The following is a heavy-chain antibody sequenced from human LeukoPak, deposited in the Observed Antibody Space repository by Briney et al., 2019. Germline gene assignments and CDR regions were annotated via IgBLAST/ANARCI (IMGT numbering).Heavy chain of an antibody. CDR1: GFTFSSYG. V-gene: IGHV3-30*02. CDR2: IRYDGSNK. J-gene: IGHJ6*03. CDR3: AKNGDRGAYCTGGTCYPYFYYYMDV. Sequence: PGGSLRLSCAVSGFTFSSYGMHWVRQAPGKGLEWVAFIRYDGSNKYYADSVKGRFTISRDNSKNTLYLQMNSLRAEDTAIYYCAKNGDRGAYCTGGTCYPYFYYYMDVWGKGTTVTI. D-gene: IGHD2-15*01.